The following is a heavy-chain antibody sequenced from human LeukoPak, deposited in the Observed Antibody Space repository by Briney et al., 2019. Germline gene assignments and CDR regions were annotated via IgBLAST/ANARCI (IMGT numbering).Heavy chain of an antibody. Sequence: GGSLRLSCAASGFIFTDYWMHWVRQAPGKGLEWVANIKQDGSEKYYVDSVKGRFTISRDNAKNSLYLQMNSLRAEDTAVYYCARDSSGLDYWGQGTLVTVSS. CDR3: ARDSSGLDY. D-gene: IGHD6-19*01. CDR2: IKQDGSEK. CDR1: GFIFTDYW. J-gene: IGHJ4*02. V-gene: IGHV3-7*01.